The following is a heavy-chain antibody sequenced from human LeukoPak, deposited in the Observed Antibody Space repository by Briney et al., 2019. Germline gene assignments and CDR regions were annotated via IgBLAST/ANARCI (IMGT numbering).Heavy chain of an antibody. D-gene: IGHD4-11*01. J-gene: IGHJ1*01. Sequence: SETLSLTCAVYGGSFSGYYWSWIRQPPGKGLEWIGEINHSGSTNYNPSLKSRVTISVDTSKNQFSLKLSSVTAADTAVYYCVPLLGMGNDCSNYGQHWGQGTLVTVSS. CDR3: VPLLGMGNDCSNYGQH. V-gene: IGHV4-34*01. CDR1: GGSFSGYY. CDR2: INHSGST.